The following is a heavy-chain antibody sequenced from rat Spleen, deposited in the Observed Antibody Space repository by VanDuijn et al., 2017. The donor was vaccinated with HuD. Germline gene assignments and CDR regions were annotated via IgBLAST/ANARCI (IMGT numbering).Heavy chain of an antibody. CDR2: ISYDGSST. J-gene: IGHJ2*01. CDR1: GFTFSHYY. CDR3: TTGIQPRD. V-gene: IGHV5-29*01. Sequence: EVQLVESDGGLVQPGRSLKLSCAASGFTFSHYYMAWVRQAPTKGLEWVATISYDGSSTYYRDSVKGRFTISRDDAKSFLYLQMDSLRSEDTATYYCTTGIQPRDWGQGVMVTVSS. D-gene: IGHD2-2*01.